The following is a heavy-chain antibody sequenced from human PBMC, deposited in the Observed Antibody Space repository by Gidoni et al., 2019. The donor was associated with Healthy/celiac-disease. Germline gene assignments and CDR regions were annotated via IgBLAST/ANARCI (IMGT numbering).Heavy chain of an antibody. J-gene: IGHJ5*02. V-gene: IGHV3-11*06. CDR2: ISSSSSYT. CDR1: GFTFSDYY. CDR3: ARTYCSSTSCYSPWFDP. Sequence: QVQLVESGGGLVKPGGSLRLSCAASGFTFSDYYMSWIRQAPGKGLEWVSYISSSSSYTNYADSVKGRFTISRDNAKNSLYLQMNSLRAEDTAVYYCARTYCSSTSCYSPWFDPWGQGTLATVSS. D-gene: IGHD2-2*01.